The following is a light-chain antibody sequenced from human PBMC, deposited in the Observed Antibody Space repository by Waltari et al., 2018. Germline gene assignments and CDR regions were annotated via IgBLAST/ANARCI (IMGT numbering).Light chain of an antibody. CDR1: QSVSSN. CDR3: QQYNNWPVT. V-gene: IGKV3-15*01. CDR2: GAS. J-gene: IGKJ3*01. Sequence: EIVMTQSPATLSVSPGERATLACRGSQSVSSNLPWYQQKPGQAPRLLNSGASTRAPGIPARFSGSGSGTEFTLTISSLQSEDFAVYYCQQYNNWPVTFGPGTKVDIK.